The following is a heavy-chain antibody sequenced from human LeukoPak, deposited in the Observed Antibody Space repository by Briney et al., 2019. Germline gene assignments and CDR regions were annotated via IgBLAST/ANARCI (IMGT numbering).Heavy chain of an antibody. CDR1: GGSISSSSYY. Sequence: SSETLSLTCTVSGGSISSSSYYWGWIRQPPGKGLEWIGSIYYSGSTYYNPSLKSRVTISVDTSKNQFSLKLSSVTAADTAVYYCARDYNYYDSSGYSNYFDYWGQGTLVTVSS. CDR2: IYYSGST. V-gene: IGHV4-39*07. D-gene: IGHD3-22*01. J-gene: IGHJ4*02. CDR3: ARDYNYYDSSGYSNYFDY.